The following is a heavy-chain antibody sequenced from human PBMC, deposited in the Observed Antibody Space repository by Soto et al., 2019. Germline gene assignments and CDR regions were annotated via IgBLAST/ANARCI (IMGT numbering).Heavy chain of an antibody. V-gene: IGHV3-23*01. J-gene: IGHJ4*02. CDR3: AKDPPFPSNPINYFDY. Sequence: PGGSLRLSCAASGFTFSSYAMSWVRQAPGKGLEWVSAISGSGGSTYYADSVKGRFTISRDNSKNTLYLQMNSLRAEDTAVYYCAKDPPFPSNPINYFDYWGQGTLVTVSS. CDR2: ISGSGGST. D-gene: IGHD7-27*01. CDR1: GFTFSSYA.